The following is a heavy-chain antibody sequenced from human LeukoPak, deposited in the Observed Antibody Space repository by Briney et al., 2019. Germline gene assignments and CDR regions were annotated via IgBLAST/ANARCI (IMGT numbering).Heavy chain of an antibody. CDR3: ARDHILLWFGELSNFFDY. CDR1: GFTFSRYW. J-gene: IGHJ4*02. D-gene: IGHD3-10*01. Sequence: GGSLRLSCAASGFTFSRYWMSWVRQAPGKGLEWVANIKKDGSEKYYVDSVKGRFTISRDNAKNSLYLQMNSLRAEDTAVYYCARDHILLWFGELSNFFDYWGQGTLVTVSS. V-gene: IGHV3-7*01. CDR2: IKKDGSEK.